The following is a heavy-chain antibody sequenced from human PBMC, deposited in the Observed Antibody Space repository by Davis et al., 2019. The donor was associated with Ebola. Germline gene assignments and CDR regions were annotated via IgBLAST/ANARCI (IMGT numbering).Heavy chain of an antibody. J-gene: IGHJ4*02. CDR2: IYYTGNA. V-gene: IGHV4-59*03. CDR3: SERGSSV. CDR1: GVSISRHY. Sequence: PSEPLTLTCTVSGVSISRHYWSWIRQPPGKRLEWIGPIYYTGNAYYNSSLASRATISVDTSKNQFSLKLTSVTAADTAMYYCSERGSSVWGQGTLVTVSS. D-gene: IGHD3-10*01.